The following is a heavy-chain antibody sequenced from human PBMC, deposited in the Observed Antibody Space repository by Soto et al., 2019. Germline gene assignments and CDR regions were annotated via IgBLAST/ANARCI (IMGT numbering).Heavy chain of an antibody. CDR2: IYYSGST. CDR1: GGSISSYY. Sequence: SETLSLTCTVSGGSISSYYWSWIRQPPGKGLEWIGYIYYSGSTNYNPSLKSRVTISVDTSKNQFSLKLSSVTAADTAVYYCARRYGSAFDFWGQGAMVTVSS. V-gene: IGHV4-59*01. J-gene: IGHJ3*01. D-gene: IGHD3-10*01. CDR3: ARRYGSAFDF.